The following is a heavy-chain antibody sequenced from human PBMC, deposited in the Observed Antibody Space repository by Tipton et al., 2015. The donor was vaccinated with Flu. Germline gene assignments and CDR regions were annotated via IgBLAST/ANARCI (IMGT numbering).Heavy chain of an antibody. CDR3: ARDTIFGVAH. Sequence: LRLSYTVSGGSISSSSYYWGWIRQPPGKGLEWIGSIYYSGSTYYNPSLKSRVTISVDTSKNQFSLKLSSVTAADTAVYYCARDTIFGVAHWGQGTLVTVSS. V-gene: IGHV4-39*07. J-gene: IGHJ4*02. D-gene: IGHD3-3*01. CDR1: GGSISSSSYY. CDR2: IYYSGST.